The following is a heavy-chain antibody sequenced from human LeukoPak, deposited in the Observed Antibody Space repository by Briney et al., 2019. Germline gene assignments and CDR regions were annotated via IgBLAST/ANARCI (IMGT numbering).Heavy chain of an antibody. CDR2: IYHTGST. V-gene: IGHV4-4*02. D-gene: IGHD2-15*01. CDR1: GDSISSRNW. J-gene: IGHJ4*02. CDR3: ARRDLTLAAAN. Sequence: PSETLSLTCSVSGDSISSRNWWTWVRQTPEKGLEWIGEIYHTGSTNYNPSLKSRVTISVDTSKNQFSLKLSSVTAADTAVYYCARRDLTLAAANWGQGTLVTVSS.